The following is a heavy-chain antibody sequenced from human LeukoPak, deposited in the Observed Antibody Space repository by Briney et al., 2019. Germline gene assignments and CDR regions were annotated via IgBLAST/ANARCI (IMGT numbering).Heavy chain of an antibody. CDR3: ARDRWGKYYFDY. J-gene: IGHJ4*02. CDR2: ISSSGSTI. Sequence: GASLRLSCAASGFTFSSYAMSWVRQAPGKGVEWVSYISSSGSTIYYADSVKGRFTISRDNAKNSLYLQMNNLRAEDTVVYYCARDRWGKYYFDYWGQGTLVTVSS. D-gene: IGHD7-27*01. CDR1: GFTFSSYA. V-gene: IGHV3-48*04.